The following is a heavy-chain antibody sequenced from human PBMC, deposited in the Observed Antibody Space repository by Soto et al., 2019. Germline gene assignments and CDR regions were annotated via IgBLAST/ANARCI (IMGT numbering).Heavy chain of an antibody. V-gene: IGHV3-23*01. Sequence: EVQLLESGGGLVQPGGSLRLSCATSGFAFNSYGMTWVRQAPGQGLEWVSGISVSGGSTYYADSVKGRFTISRDNSKNTLYLQLNSLRVDDTAVYYCAKARGRYYFYGMDVWGQGTTVTVSS. CDR2: ISVSGGST. CDR3: AKARGRYYFYGMDV. J-gene: IGHJ6*02. D-gene: IGHD1-26*01. CDR1: GFAFNSYG.